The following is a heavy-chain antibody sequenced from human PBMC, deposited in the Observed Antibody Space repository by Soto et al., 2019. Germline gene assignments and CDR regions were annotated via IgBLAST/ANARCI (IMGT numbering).Heavy chain of an antibody. CDR1: GYTFTSYD. V-gene: IGHV1-8*01. CDR3: GRVHSSGWYYPSNKFYYYGIDV. J-gene: IGHJ6*02. D-gene: IGHD6-19*01. CDR2: MNPNRGNT. Sequence: QVQLVQSGAEVKKPGASVKVSCKASGYTFTSYDINWVRQATGQGLEWMGWMNPNRGNTGYAQKFQGRVSKTRNTSISTDYMELSSLRSEDTAVYSCGRVHSSGWYYPSNKFYYYGIDVWGPGTTVTVS.